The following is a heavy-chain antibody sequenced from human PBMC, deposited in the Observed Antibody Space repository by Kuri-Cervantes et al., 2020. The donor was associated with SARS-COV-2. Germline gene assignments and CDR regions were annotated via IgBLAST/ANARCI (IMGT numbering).Heavy chain of an antibody. Sequence: GESLKISCAASGFTFSSYAMHWVRQAPGKGLEWVAVISYDGSNKYYADSVKGRFTISRDNSKNTLYLQMNSLRAEDTAVYYCARDLFDSGSPHKPYYYYYGMDVWGQGTTVTVSS. CDR2: ISYDGSNK. J-gene: IGHJ6*02. D-gene: IGHD1-26*01. CDR1: GFTFSSYA. CDR3: ARDLFDSGSPHKPYYYYYGMDV. V-gene: IGHV3-30*01.